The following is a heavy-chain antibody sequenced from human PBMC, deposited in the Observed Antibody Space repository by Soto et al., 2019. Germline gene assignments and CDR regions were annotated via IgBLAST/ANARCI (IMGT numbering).Heavy chain of an antibody. Sequence: EVHLVESGGGLVQPGGSLRLSCVASGFTFSSYWMHWVRQAPGKGLVWVSSISNDGSSIYADPVKARFTISRDNAKNTLYLQMNSLRAEDTAVYYCARLPNKSPQNWGQGTLVIVSP. V-gene: IGHV3-74*01. CDR3: ARLPNKSPQN. J-gene: IGHJ1*01. CDR1: GFTFSSYW. CDR2: ISNDGSS.